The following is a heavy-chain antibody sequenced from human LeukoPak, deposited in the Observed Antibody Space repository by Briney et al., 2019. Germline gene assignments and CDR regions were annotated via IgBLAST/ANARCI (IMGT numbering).Heavy chain of an antibody. D-gene: IGHD6-19*01. J-gene: IGHJ4*02. V-gene: IGHV3-23*01. CDR3: AKETSIAVAGTRYFDY. CDR1: GFTVSSNY. Sequence: GGSLRLSCAASGFTVSSNYMSWVRQAPGKGLEWVSAISGSGGSTYYADSVKGRFTISRDNSKNTLYLQMNSLRAEDAAVYYCAKETSIAVAGTRYFDYWGQGTLVTVSS. CDR2: ISGSGGST.